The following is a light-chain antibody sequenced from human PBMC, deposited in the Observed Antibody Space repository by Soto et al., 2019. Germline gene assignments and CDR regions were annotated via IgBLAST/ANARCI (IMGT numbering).Light chain of an antibody. V-gene: IGKV3-11*01. J-gene: IGKJ5*01. CDR3: QQRQYWTPIT. CDR2: DAS. CDR1: QSVSSY. Sequence: EIVLTQSPATLSLSPGERATLSCRASQSVSSYLACYQQKPGHAPTLLIYDASYRATGIPARFSGSGSGTDFTLTISSREPEDFAIYYCQQRQYWTPITFGQGTRLEIK.